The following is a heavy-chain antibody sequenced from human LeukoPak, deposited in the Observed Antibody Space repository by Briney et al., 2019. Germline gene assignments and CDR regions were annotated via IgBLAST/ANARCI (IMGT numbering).Heavy chain of an antibody. D-gene: IGHD3-22*01. CDR1: GGSFSGYY. CDR2: INRSGST. J-gene: IGHJ4*02. V-gene: IGHV4-34*01. CDR3: ARSVYKTVYDSSGYYKRNPIHFDY. Sequence: SETLSLTCTVSGGSFSGYYWNWIRQSPGKGLEWIGEINRSGSTNYNPSPKSRVTISIDTSKNQFSLKLTSVTAADTAVYYCARSVYKTVYDSSGYYKRNPIHFDYWGQGTLVTVSS.